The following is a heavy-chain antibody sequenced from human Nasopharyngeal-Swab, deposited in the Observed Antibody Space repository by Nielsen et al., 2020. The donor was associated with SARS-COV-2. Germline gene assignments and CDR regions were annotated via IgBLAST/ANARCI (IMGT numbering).Heavy chain of an antibody. D-gene: IGHD6-13*01. Sequence: GSLRLSCGASDFTFSHYWMSWVRQAPGKGLEWVANINHDGSQKYYVGSVKGRFTISRDNSKNSIYLQMDRLRVEDTAVYYCARESSAADYWGQGALVTVSS. J-gene: IGHJ1*01. V-gene: IGHV3-7*01. CDR1: DFTFSHYW. CDR2: INHDGSQK. CDR3: ARESSAADY.